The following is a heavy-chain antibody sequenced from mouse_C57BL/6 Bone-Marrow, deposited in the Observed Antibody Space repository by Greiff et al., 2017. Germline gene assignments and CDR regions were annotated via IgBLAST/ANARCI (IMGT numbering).Heavy chain of an antibody. CDR1: GYTFTSYG. CDR2: IYPRSGNT. Sequence: VQLQQSGAELARPGASVKLSCKASGYTFTSYGISWVKQRTGQGLEWIGEIYPRSGNTYYNEKFKGKDTLTADKSSSTAYMELRSLTSEDSAVYFCARSGQSVYYAMDYWGQGTSVTVSS. CDR3: ARSGQSVYYAMDY. J-gene: IGHJ4*01. D-gene: IGHD4-1*01. V-gene: IGHV1-81*01.